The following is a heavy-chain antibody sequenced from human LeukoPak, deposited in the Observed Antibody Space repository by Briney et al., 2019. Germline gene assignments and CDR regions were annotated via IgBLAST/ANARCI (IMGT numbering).Heavy chain of an antibody. CDR3: ARVTYYYDSSGSDAFDI. J-gene: IGHJ3*02. CDR2: ISGSGGST. V-gene: IGHV3-23*01. Sequence: GGSLRLSCAASGFTFSSYAMSWVRQAPGKGLEWVSAISGSGGSTYYADSVKGRFTISRDNSKNTLYLQMNSLRAEDTAVYYCARVTYYYDSSGSDAFDIWGQGTMVTVSS. D-gene: IGHD3-22*01. CDR1: GFTFSSYA.